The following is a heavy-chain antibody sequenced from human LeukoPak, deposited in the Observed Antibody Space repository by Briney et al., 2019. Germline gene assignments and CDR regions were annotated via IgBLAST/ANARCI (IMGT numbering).Heavy chain of an antibody. Sequence: SETLSLTCTVSGGSISSSSYYWGWIRQPPGKGLEWVGSIYYSGSTYYNPSLKSRVTISVDTSKNQFSLKLSSVCAADTAVYYCARTPHIGAVGGFFDYWGQGTLVTVSS. J-gene: IGHJ4*02. D-gene: IGHD6-19*01. CDR3: ARTPHIGAVGGFFDY. CDR2: IYYSGST. V-gene: IGHV4-39*07. CDR1: GGSISSSSYY.